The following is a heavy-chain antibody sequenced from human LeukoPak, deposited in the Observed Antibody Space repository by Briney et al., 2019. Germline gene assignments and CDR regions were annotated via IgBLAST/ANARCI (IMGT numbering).Heavy chain of an antibody. J-gene: IGHJ4*02. CDR1: GFTFSSYG. CDR2: ISYDGSNK. Sequence: GRSLRLSCAASGFTFSSYGMHWVRQAPGKGLEWVAVISYDGSNKYYADSVKGRFTISRDNSKNTLYLQMNSLRAEDTAVYYCAKGHIAAACCIDYWGQGTLVTVSS. D-gene: IGHD6-13*01. V-gene: IGHV3-30*18. CDR3: AKGHIAAACCIDY.